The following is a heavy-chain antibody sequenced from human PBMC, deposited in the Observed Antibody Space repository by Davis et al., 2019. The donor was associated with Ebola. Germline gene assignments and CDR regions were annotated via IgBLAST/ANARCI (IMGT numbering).Heavy chain of an antibody. Sequence: AASVKVSCKASGYTFTSYAMHWVRQAPGQRLEWMGWINAGNGNTKYSQKFQGRVTITRDTSASTAYMELSSLRSGDTAVYYCARDLTIWYAFDIWGQGTMVTVSS. V-gene: IGHV1-3*01. CDR2: INAGNGNT. CDR3: ARDLTIWYAFDI. J-gene: IGHJ3*02. D-gene: IGHD3-9*01. CDR1: GYTFTSYA.